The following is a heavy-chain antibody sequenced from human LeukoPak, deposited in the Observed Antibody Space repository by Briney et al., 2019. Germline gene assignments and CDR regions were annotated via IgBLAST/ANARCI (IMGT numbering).Heavy chain of an antibody. D-gene: IGHD3-10*01. Sequence: SETLSLTCAVYGGSFSGYYWSWIRQPPGKGLEWIGEINHSGSTNYNPSLKSRVTISVDTSKNQFSLKLSSVTAADTAVYYCASSPPGDGSGSPGDYWGQGTLVTVSS. J-gene: IGHJ4*02. CDR2: INHSGST. V-gene: IGHV4-34*01. CDR1: GGSFSGYY. CDR3: ASSPPGDGSGSPGDY.